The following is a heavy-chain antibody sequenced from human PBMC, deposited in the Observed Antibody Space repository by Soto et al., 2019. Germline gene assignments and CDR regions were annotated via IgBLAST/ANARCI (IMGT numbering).Heavy chain of an antibody. D-gene: IGHD6-19*01. V-gene: IGHV4-34*01. CDR3: ARMEGGRMAGNSKDAFDI. CDR1: GGSFSGYY. Sequence: PSETLSLTCAVYGGSFSGYYWSWIRQPPGKGLEWIGEINHSGSTNYNPSLKSRVTISVDTSKNQFSLKLSSVTAADTAVYYCARMEGGRMAGNSKDAFDIWGQGTMVTVSS. J-gene: IGHJ3*02. CDR2: INHSGST.